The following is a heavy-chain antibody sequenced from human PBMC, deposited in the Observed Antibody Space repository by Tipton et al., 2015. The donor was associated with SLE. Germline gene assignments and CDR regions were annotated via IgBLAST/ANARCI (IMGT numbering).Heavy chain of an antibody. CDR2: IKQDGSEK. Sequence: SLRLSCAASGFTFSSYWMSWVRQAPGKGLEWVANIKQDGSEKYYVDSVKGRFTISRDNAKNSLYLQMNSLRAEDTAVYYCARYGQFSLWYFDLWGRGTLVTVSS. D-gene: IGHD4-17*01. J-gene: IGHJ2*01. CDR1: GFTFSSYW. CDR3: ARYGQFSLWYFDL. V-gene: IGHV3-7*01.